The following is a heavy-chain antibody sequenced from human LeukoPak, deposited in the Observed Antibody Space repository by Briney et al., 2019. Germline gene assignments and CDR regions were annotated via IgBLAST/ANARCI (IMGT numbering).Heavy chain of an antibody. CDR2: IYYSGST. Sequence: SETLSLTCTVSGGSVSSDSYYWSWIRQLPGKGLEWIGYIYYSGSTNYSPSLKSRVTISVDTSKNQFSLKLSSVTAADTAVYYCARASATVVTLYYYGMDVWGQGTTVTVSS. D-gene: IGHD4-23*01. V-gene: IGHV4-61*01. CDR1: GGSVSSDSYY. CDR3: ARASATVVTLYYYGMDV. J-gene: IGHJ6*02.